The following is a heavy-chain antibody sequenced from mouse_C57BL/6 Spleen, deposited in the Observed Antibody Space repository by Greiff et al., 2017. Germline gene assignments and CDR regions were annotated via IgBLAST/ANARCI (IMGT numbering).Heavy chain of an antibody. D-gene: IGHD2-3*01. CDR3: ARSLDGIYAMDY. CDR2: IYPGDGDT. CDR1: GYAFSSSW. J-gene: IGHJ4*01. Sequence: VKLQQSGPELVKPGASVKISCKASGYAFSSSWMNWVKQRPGKGLEWIGRIYPGDGDTNYNGKFKGKATLTADKSSSTAYMQLSSLTSEDSAVYFCARSLDGIYAMDYWGQGTSVTVSS. V-gene: IGHV1-82*01.